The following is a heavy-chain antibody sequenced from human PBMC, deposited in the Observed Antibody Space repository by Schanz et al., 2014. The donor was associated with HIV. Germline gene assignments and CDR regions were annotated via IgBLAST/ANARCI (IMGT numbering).Heavy chain of an antibody. CDR2: INPGSGNT. Sequence: QVSLVQSGAEVKKPGASVRVSCVASGYDFGYLDINWVRQAPGQGLEWLGWINPGSGNTGYAQKFQGRVTMTRNTSINTAYMEVSGLKSEDTAVYYCARKMSISNQWLRALYSNYGMGVWGQGTTVTVSS. CDR1: GYDFGYLD. V-gene: IGHV1-8*01. J-gene: IGHJ6*02. CDR3: ARKMSISNQWLRALYSNYGMGV. D-gene: IGHD5-12*01.